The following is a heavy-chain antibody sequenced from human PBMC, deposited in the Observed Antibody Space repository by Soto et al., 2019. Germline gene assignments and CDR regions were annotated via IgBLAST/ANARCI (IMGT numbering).Heavy chain of an antibody. CDR2: ISVYNGHT. CDR3: ATGAQYCRGVSCTYGMDV. V-gene: IGHV1-18*01. J-gene: IGHJ6*02. D-gene: IGHD2-15*01. Sequence: SVKVSCKPSSYTFISYAVTWVRQAPGQGLEWMGWISVYNGHTNYAQKFQGRVTMTTDTSTSTAYMELRSLRFDDTAVYYFATGAQYCRGVSCTYGMDVCGQGTPVTV. CDR1: SYTFISYA.